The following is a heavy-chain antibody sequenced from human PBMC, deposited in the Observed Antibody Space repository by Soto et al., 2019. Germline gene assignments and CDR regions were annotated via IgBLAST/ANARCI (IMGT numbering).Heavy chain of an antibody. CDR2: IYYSGST. CDR1: GGSLSSRGYS. J-gene: IGHJ4*02. V-gene: IGHV4-31*02. D-gene: IGHD2-8*02. Sequence: SQSLSLTWTLAGGSLSSRGYSCSWIRQQPGKGLEWIGYIYYSGSTYYNPSLKSRVTISVDTSKNQFSLKLSSVTAPDTAVYYCARPAHCPGTRCYRLCCFDYWGQGTLVTVSS. CDR3: ARPAHCPGTRCYRLCCFDY.